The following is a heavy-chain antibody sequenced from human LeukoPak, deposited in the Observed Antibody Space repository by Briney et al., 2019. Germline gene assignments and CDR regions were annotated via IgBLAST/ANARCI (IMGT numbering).Heavy chain of an antibody. V-gene: IGHV1-69*05. CDR2: IIPIFGTA. CDR3: ARTLEYSSSYYFDY. CDR1: GGTFSSYA. D-gene: IGHD6-6*01. Sequence: SVKVSCTASGGTFSSYAISWVRQAPGQRLEWMGGIIPIFGTANYAQKFQGRVMITTDESTSTAYMELSSLRSEDAAVYYCARTLEYSSSYYFDYWGQGTLVSVSS. J-gene: IGHJ4*02.